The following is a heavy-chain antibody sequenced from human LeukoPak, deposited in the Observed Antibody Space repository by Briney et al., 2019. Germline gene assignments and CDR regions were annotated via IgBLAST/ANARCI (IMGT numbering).Heavy chain of an antibody. CDR3: ARGGNYDILIDY. J-gene: IGHJ4*02. CDR2: IYYSGST. CDR1: GGSISSYY. D-gene: IGHD3-9*01. V-gene: IGHV4-59*12. Sequence: SETLSLTCTVSGGSISSYYWSWIRQPPGKGLEWIGYIYYSGSTYYNPSLKSRVTISVDRSKNQFSLKLSSVTAADTAVYYCARGGNYDILIDYWGQGTLVTVSS.